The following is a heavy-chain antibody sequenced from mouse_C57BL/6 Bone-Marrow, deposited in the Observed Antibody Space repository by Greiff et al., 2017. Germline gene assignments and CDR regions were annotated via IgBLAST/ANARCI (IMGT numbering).Heavy chain of an antibody. V-gene: IGHV14-2*01. D-gene: IGHD3-2*02. J-gene: IGHJ2*01. CDR1: GFNIKDYY. CDR3: ATAAQATTDY. Sequence: EVQLQQSGAELVKPGASVKLSCTASGFNIKDYYMHWVKQRTEQGLEWIGRIDPEDGDTKYAPKFQGKATITADTSSNTAYRQLCSLTSEDTAVYYCATAAQATTDYWGQGTTLTVSS. CDR2: IDPEDGDT.